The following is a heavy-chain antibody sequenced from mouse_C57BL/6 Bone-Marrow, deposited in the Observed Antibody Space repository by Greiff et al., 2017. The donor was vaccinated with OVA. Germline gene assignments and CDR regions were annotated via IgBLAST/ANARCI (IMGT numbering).Heavy chain of an antibody. V-gene: IGHV1-59*01. CDR2: IDPSDSYT. CDR3: ASKVLWSPFAF. D-gene: IGHD1-1*02. J-gene: IGHJ3*01. Sequence: QVQLQQPGAELVRPGTSVKLSCKASGYTFTSYWMHWVKQRPGQGLEWIGVIDPSDSYTNYNQKFKGKATLTVDTSSTTAYMQLSSLTSEDSAVYYCASKVLWSPFAFWGQGTLVTVSA. CDR1: GYTFTSYW.